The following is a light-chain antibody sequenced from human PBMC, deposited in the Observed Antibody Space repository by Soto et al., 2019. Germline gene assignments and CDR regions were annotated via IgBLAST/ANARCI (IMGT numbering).Light chain of an antibody. CDR3: QQYDVYST. J-gene: IGKJ1*01. CDR2: KAS. Sequence: DIQVTQSPATLSASVGGTVTITCRASRSISSWLAWYQQKPGIAPKLLIYKASTLQSGVPSRFSGSGYGTEFTLTISRLQPEDSATYYCQQYDVYSTFGRGTKVDI. CDR1: RSISSW. V-gene: IGKV1-5*03.